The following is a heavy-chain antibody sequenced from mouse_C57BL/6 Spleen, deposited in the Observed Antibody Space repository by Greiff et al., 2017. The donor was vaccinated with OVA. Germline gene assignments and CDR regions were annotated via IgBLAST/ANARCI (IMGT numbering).Heavy chain of an antibody. CDR3: ARDYYGSSYDFDY. Sequence: EVKLMESGGGLVKPGGSLKLSCAASGFTFSDYGMHWVRQAPEKGLEWVAYISSGSSTIYYADTVKGRFTISRDNAKNTPFLPITSLRSESTAMYYCARDYYGSSYDFDYWGQGTTLTVSS. CDR2: ISSGSSTI. D-gene: IGHD1-1*01. CDR1: GFTFSDYG. J-gene: IGHJ2*01. V-gene: IGHV5-17*01.